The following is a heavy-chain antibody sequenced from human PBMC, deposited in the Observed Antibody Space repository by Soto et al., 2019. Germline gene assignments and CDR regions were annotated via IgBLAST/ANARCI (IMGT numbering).Heavy chain of an antibody. CDR1: GFAFSRHA. J-gene: IGHJ4*02. D-gene: IGHD6-13*01. CDR3: ARDATIAAAGTVVDY. V-gene: IGHV3-30-3*01. CDR2: TSYDGSNT. Sequence: QVQLVESGGGVVQPGRSLRLSCAASGFAFSRHALHWLRQAPGKGLECVAVTSYDGSNTYYADSVKGRFTISRDNSKNTLYLQMSSLRTEDTAVYYCARDATIAAAGTVVDYWGQGTLVTVSS.